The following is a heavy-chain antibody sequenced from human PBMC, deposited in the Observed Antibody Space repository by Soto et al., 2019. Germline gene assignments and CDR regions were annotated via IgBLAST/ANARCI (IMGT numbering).Heavy chain of an antibody. Sequence: GGSLRLSCAASGFTFSTYGMLWVRQAPGKGLEWVAVISYSGGNKYYADSVKGRFTISRDNSKNTLYLQMNSLRPEDTAVYYCTRDPGGIIPAGPTMGWFDPWGKGTLVTVSS. CDR2: ISYSGGNK. V-gene: IGHV3-30-3*01. J-gene: IGHJ5*02. D-gene: IGHD1-1*01. CDR3: TRDPGGIIPAGPTMGWFDP. CDR1: GFTFSTYG.